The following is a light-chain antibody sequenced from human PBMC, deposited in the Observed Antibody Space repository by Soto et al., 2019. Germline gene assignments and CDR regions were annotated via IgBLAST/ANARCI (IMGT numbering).Light chain of an antibody. CDR2: WPS. J-gene: IGKJ2*03. V-gene: IGKV4-1*01. CDR1: QSVFYSSNNKNN. Sequence: DIVMTQSPDSLAVSLGERATINCRSSQSVFYSSNNKNNLAWYQQKPGQPPKLLIYWPSNRESGVPDRFSGSGFGTDFALTISSLQAEDVVVYYCQQYYSIPYSFGQGTKLEIK. CDR3: QQYYSIPYS.